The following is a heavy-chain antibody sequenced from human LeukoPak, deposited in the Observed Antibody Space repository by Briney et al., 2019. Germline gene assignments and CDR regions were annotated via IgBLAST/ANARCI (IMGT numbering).Heavy chain of an antibody. J-gene: IGHJ3*02. CDR2: IYYSGST. Sequence: PSETLSLTCTVSGGSISSYYWSWIRQPPGKGLEWIGYIYYSGSTSYKPSLKSRVTISVDTSKNQFSLKLSSVTAADTAVYYCARSYCSGGSCYSDDAFDIWGQGTMVTVSS. CDR3: ARSYCSGGSCYSDDAFDI. CDR1: GGSISSYY. V-gene: IGHV4-59*08. D-gene: IGHD2-15*01.